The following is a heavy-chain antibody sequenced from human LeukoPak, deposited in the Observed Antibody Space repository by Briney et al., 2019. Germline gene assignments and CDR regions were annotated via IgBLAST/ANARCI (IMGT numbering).Heavy chain of an antibody. CDR2: IIGSNGNA. CDR1: GYMFTSYG. CDR3: ASVGRSSSSWTHHYNFGMDV. V-gene: IGHV1-18*04. D-gene: IGHD6-13*01. Sequence: AGSVKVSCKASGYMFTSYGVSWGRQAPGRGVGCRGWIIGSNGNAIYAQALRGRVTTTTETSTRTAYMEVRTLGSDDPAVYYCASVGRSSSSWTHHYNFGMDVWGKGTTVIVSP. J-gene: IGHJ6*04.